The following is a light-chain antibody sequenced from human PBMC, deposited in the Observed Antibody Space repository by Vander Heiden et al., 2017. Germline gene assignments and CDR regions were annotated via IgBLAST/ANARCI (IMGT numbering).Light chain of an antibody. Sequence: QAVLPQPSSLSASPGASASLTCTFRSDINVGTYRIYWYQQKPGSPPQYLLRYRSDSDKQQGSGVPSRFSGSKDVSANAGILLISGLQSEDEADYYCMMWHSSAVVFGGGTKLTVL. J-gene: IGLJ2*01. CDR2: YRSDSDK. CDR3: MMWHSSAVV. V-gene: IGLV5-45*02. CDR1: SDINVGTYR.